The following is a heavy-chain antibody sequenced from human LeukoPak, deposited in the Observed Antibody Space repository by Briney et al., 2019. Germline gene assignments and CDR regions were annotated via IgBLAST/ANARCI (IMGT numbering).Heavy chain of an antibody. J-gene: IGHJ1*01. CDR3: ARTYYYDSSGYYAAGYFQH. CDR1: GYTFTSYY. V-gene: IGHV1-46*01. CDR2: INPSGGST. D-gene: IGHD3-22*01. Sequence: GASVKVSCKASGYTFTSYYMHWVRQAPGQGLEWMGIINPSGGSTSYAQKFQGRVTMTRDTSTSTVYMELSSLRSEDTAVYYCARTYYYDSSGYYAAGYFQHWGQGTLVTVSS.